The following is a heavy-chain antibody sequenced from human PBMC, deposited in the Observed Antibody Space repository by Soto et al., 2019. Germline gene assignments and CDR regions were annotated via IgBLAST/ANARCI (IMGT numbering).Heavy chain of an antibody. CDR3: ARDINWNHNWFDP. V-gene: IGHV4-39*07. D-gene: IGHD1-20*01. CDR1: GGSISSSSYY. CDR2: IYYSGST. J-gene: IGHJ5*02. Sequence: SETLSLTCTVSGGSISSSSYYWGWLRQPPGKGLEWIGSIYYSGSTYYNPSLKSRVTISVDTSKNQFSLKLSSVTAADTAVYYCARDINWNHNWFDPWGQGTLVTVPS.